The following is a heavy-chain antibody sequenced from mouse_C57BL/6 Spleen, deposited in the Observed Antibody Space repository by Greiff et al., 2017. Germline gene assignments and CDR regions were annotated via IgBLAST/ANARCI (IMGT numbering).Heavy chain of an antibody. J-gene: IGHJ2*01. CDR2: IHPNSGST. CDR3: AREGGVYFDY. CDR1: GYTFTSYW. V-gene: IGHV1-64*01. Sequence: VQLQESGAELVKPGASVKLSCKASGYTFTSYWMHWVKQRPGQGLEWIGMIHPNSGSTNYNEKFKSKATLTVDKSSSTAYMQLSSLTSEDSAVYYCAREGGVYFDYWGQGTTLTVSS.